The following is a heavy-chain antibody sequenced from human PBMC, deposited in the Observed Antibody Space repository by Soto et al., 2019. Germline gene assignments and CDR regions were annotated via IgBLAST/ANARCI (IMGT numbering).Heavy chain of an antibody. CDR3: ARGFGGYEHLWYFDY. CDR2: MYRGGST. J-gene: IGHJ4*02. CDR1: GFTVSSNY. V-gene: IGHV3-53*01. Sequence: EVQLVESGGGLIQPGGSLRLSCAASGFTVSSNYMSWVRQAPGKGLEWVSVMYRGGSTYYADSVKGRFTISRDNSKNTLYIQMNSLRAEDTAVYYGARGFGGYEHLWYFDYWGQGTLVTVSS. D-gene: IGHD5-12*01.